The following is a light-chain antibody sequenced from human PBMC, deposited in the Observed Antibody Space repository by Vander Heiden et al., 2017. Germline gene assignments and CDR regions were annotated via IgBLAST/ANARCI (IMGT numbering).Light chain of an antibody. Sequence: QSALTQPASVSGSPGQSISISCPGTPSAVGGYTYVYWHQHHTGKAPKLMIYEVSNRPSGVPDRFSGSKSGNTASLTTSGLQAEDEADYFCSSYTTSSNPHVFGTGTKVTVL. V-gene: IGLV2-14*01. CDR1: PSAVGGYTY. CDR2: EVS. CDR3: SSYTTSSNPHV. J-gene: IGLJ1*01.